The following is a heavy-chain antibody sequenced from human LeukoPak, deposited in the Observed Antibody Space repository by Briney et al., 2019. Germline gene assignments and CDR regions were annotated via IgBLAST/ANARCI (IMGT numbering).Heavy chain of an antibody. J-gene: IGHJ4*02. CDR2: ISAYNGNT. D-gene: IGHD3-22*01. CDR3: ARVGTYYYDSSGRFDY. V-gene: IGHV1-18*01. Sequence: ASVKVSCKASGYTFTSYGISWVRQAHGQGLEWMGWISAYNGNTNYAQKLQGRVTMTTDTSTSTAYMELRSLRSDDTAVYYCARVGTYYYDSSGRFDYWGQGTLVTVSS. CDR1: GYTFTSYG.